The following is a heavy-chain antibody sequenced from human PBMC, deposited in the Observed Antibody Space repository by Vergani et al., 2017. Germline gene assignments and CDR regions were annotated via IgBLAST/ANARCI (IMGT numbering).Heavy chain of an antibody. CDR1: GYTFTSYD. J-gene: IGHJ4*02. CDR3: ARAPDDTPNYDFWSGYFARPPLYYFDY. V-gene: IGHV1-46*01. D-gene: IGHD3-3*01. Sequence: QVQLVQSGAAVKKPGASVKVSCKASGYTFTSYDINWVRQATGQGLKWMGIINPSGGSTSYAQKFQGRVTMTRDTSTSTVYMELSSLRSEDTAVYYCARAPDDTPNYDFWSGYFARPPLYYFDYWGQGTLVTVSS. CDR2: INPSGGST.